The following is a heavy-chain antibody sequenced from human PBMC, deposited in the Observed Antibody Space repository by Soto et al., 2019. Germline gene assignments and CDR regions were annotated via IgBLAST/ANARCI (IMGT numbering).Heavy chain of an antibody. V-gene: IGHV3-74*01. CDR1: GFTFSSYW. Sequence: PGGSLRLSCAASGFTFSSYWMHWVRQAPGKGLVWVSRINSDGSSTSYADSVKGRFTISRDNAKNTLYLQMNSLRAEDTAVYYCARWYYYYYGMDVWGQGTTVTVSS. CDR2: INSDGSST. J-gene: IGHJ6*02. CDR3: ARWYYYYYGMDV.